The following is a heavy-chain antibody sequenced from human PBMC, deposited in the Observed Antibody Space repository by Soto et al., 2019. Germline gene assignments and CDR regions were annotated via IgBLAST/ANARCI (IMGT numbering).Heavy chain of an antibody. CDR1: GFTFSSYG. V-gene: IGHV3-33*01. CDR3: ARDIDCYTSSSGFDY. Sequence: QVQLVESGGGVVQPGRSLRLSCAASGFTFSSYGMHWVRQAPGKGLEWVAVIWYDGSNKYYADSVKGRFTISRDNSKNTLYLQMNSLRAEDTAVYHCARDIDCYTSSSGFDYWGQGTLVTVSS. J-gene: IGHJ4*02. CDR2: IWYDGSNK. D-gene: IGHD6-6*01.